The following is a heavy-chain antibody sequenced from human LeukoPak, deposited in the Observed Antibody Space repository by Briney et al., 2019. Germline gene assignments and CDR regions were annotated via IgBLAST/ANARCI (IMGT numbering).Heavy chain of an antibody. CDR3: VRYSRGELVHYFDY. D-gene: IGHD1-26*01. CDR1: GGSISSYY. J-gene: IGHJ4*02. V-gene: IGHV4-59*08. CDR2: IYYSGST. Sequence: SETLSLTCTVSGGSISSYYWSWIRQPPGKGLEWIGYIYYSGSTNYNPSLKSRVTISVDTSKNQFSLKLSSVTAADTAVYYCVRYSRGELVHYFDYWGQGTLVTVSS.